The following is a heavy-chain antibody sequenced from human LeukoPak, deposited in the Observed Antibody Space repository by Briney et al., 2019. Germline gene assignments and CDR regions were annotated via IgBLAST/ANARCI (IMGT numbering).Heavy chain of an antibody. Sequence: GGSLRLSCAASGFTVSSKYMSWVRQAPGQGLEWVSVIYSGGSTYYADSVKGRFTISRDNSKNTVYLQMNSLRAEDTAVYYCARGRGYGGNYLRSFDIWGQGTMVTVSS. J-gene: IGHJ3*02. CDR3: ARGRGYGGNYLRSFDI. D-gene: IGHD1-26*01. V-gene: IGHV3-66*01. CDR1: GFTVSSKY. CDR2: IYSGGST.